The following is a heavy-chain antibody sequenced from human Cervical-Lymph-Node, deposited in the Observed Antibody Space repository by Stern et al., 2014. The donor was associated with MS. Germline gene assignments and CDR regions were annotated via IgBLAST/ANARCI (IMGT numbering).Heavy chain of an antibody. Sequence: EVHLVESGGGLVQPGGSLRLSCAASGFTFSSYDMHWVRQATGKGLEWVSAIGTAGDTYYPGSVKGRFTISRENAKNSLYLQMNSLRAGDTAVYYCARGGSNYYDSSGYSAYYFDYWGQGTLVTVSS. D-gene: IGHD3-22*01. J-gene: IGHJ4*02. CDR1: GFTFSSYD. V-gene: IGHV3-13*01. CDR3: ARGGSNYYDSSGYSAYYFDY. CDR2: IGTAGDT.